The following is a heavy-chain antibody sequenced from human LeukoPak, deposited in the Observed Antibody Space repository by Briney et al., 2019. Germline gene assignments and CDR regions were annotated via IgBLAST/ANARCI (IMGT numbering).Heavy chain of an antibody. CDR3: ARGAPRRRFYDSSGSRPYYYYMDV. V-gene: IGHV4-34*01. CDR1: GGSFSGYY. D-gene: IGHD3-22*01. J-gene: IGHJ6*03. Sequence: ASETLSLTCAVYGGSFSGYYRSWIRQPPGKGLEWIGEISHSGSTNYNPSLKSRVTISVDTSKNPFSLKLGSVTAADTAVYYCARGAPRRRFYDSSGSRPYYYYMDVWGKGTTVTVSS. CDR2: ISHSGST.